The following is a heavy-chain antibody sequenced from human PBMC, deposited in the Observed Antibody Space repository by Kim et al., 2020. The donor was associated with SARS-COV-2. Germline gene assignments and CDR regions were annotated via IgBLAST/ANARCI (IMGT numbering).Heavy chain of an antibody. Sequence: GGSLRLSCAASGFTVSSNYMSWVRQAPGKGLEWVSVIYSGGSTYYADSVKGRFTISRDNSKNTLYLQMNSLRAEDTAVYYCARENLAEFTMIGADLGTDAFDIWGQGTMVTVSS. CDR2: IYSGGST. CDR3: ARENLAEFTMIGADLGTDAFDI. CDR1: GFTVSSNY. V-gene: IGHV3-66*01. J-gene: IGHJ3*02. D-gene: IGHD3-22*01.